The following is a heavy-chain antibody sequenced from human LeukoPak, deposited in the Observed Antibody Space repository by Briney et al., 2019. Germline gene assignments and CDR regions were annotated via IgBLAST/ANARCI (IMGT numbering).Heavy chain of an antibody. CDR2: ISGSGKTT. J-gene: IGHJ4*02. CDR1: GFTVSSNH. D-gene: IGHD2-2*01. Sequence: PGGSLRLSCAASGFTVSSNHMNWVRQAPGKGLEWVSTISGSGKTTYYADSVKGRFTISRDNSKNTLYLQMNSLSAEDTAVYYCAKSRSSSSSHFDYWGQGTLVTVSS. CDR3: AKSRSSSSSHFDY. V-gene: IGHV3-23*01.